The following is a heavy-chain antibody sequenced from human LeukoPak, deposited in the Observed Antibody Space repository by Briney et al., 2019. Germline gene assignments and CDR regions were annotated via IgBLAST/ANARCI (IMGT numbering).Heavy chain of an antibody. J-gene: IGHJ4*02. CDR3: AKEGAAAGNVRGSGWYGYDY. CDR2: IIPIFGTA. Sequence: ASVKVSCKASGGTFNSYAISWVRQAPGQGLEWMGGIIPIFGTANYAQKVQGRVTITADKSTSTAYMELSSLRSEDTAVYYCAKEGAAAGNVRGSGWYGYDYWGQGTLVTVSS. CDR1: GGTFNSYA. V-gene: IGHV1-69*06. D-gene: IGHD6-13*01.